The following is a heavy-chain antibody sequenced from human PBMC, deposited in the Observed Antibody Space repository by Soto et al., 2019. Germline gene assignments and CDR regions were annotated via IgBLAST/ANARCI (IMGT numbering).Heavy chain of an antibody. J-gene: IGHJ4*02. CDR3: GTVTTGY. Sequence: GGSLRLSCAVSGFTLSSNWLQWVRQAPGKGLVWVSRINHDGSSTTYADSVKGRFSISRDHARNTLYLEMNSLRDEDTAVYYCGTVTTGYWGQGTLVTVSS. CDR2: INHDGSST. V-gene: IGHV3-74*01. CDR1: GFTLSSNW. D-gene: IGHD4-4*01.